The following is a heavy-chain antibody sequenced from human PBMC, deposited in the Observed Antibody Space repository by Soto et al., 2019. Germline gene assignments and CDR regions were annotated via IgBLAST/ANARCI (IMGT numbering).Heavy chain of an antibody. CDR2: VYYSGTT. CDR1: NGSVSSGTYS. J-gene: IGHJ6*02. CDR3: ARGHYYYGMDV. Sequence: SETLSLTCTVSNGSVSSGTYSWSWVRQPPGKGLEWIGYVYYSGTTYYTPSLKSRLTMSMDRANDHFSLNLTSVTAADTAVYFCARGHYYYGMDVWGQGITVTVSS. V-gene: IGHV4-30-2*01.